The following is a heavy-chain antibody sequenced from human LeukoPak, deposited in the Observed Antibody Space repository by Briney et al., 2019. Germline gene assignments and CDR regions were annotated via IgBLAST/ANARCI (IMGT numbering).Heavy chain of an antibody. V-gene: IGHV1-46*01. D-gene: IGHD3-22*01. J-gene: IGHJ4*02. CDR2: INPSGGGT. CDR3: ASASGYYAPPGY. Sequence: ASVKVSCKASGYAFTRYYIHWVRQAPGQGLEWMGIINPSGGGTSNAQKFQGRVTMTRDTSTSTVYMEVSSLTSEDTAVYYCASASGYYAPPGYWGQGTLVTVSS. CDR1: GYAFTRYY.